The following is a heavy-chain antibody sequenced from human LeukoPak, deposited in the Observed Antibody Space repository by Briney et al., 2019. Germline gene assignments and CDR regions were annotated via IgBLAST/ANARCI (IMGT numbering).Heavy chain of an antibody. V-gene: IGHV3-48*03. J-gene: IGHJ6*03. CDR3: ARVELAPYYYYMDV. D-gene: IGHD1-7*01. Sequence: PRGSLRLSCAASGFSISSYEMNWVHQAPGKGLEWVSYISSSGSTIYYADSVKGRFTISRDNAKNSLYLQMNSLRAEDTAVYYCARVELAPYYYYMDVWGKGTTVTVSS. CDR2: ISSSGSTI. CDR1: GFSISSYE.